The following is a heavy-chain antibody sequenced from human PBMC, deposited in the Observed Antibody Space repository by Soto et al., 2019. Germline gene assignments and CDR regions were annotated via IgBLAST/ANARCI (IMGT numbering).Heavy chain of an antibody. CDR2: ISYDGSNK. Sequence: QVQLVESGGGVVQPGRSLRLSCAASGFTFSSYGMHWVRQAPGKGLEWVAVISYDGSNKYYADSVKGRFTISRDNSKNTLYLQMNSLRAEDTAVYYCAKDMTMVRGVITSGWGYWGQGTLVTVSS. V-gene: IGHV3-30*18. CDR1: GFTFSSYG. D-gene: IGHD3-10*01. CDR3: AKDMTMVRGVITSGWGY. J-gene: IGHJ4*02.